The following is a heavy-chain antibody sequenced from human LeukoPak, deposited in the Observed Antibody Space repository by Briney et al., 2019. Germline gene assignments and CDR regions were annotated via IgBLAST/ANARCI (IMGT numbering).Heavy chain of an antibody. Sequence: GGSLRLPCAASGFTFSSYEMNWVRQAPGKGLEWVSYISSSGSTIYYADSVKGRFTISRDNAKNSLYLQMNSLRAEDTAVYYCARDPPRIAAAGTKAFDIWGQGTMVTVSS. CDR1: GFTFSSYE. V-gene: IGHV3-48*03. CDR2: ISSSGSTI. CDR3: ARDPPRIAAAGTKAFDI. J-gene: IGHJ3*02. D-gene: IGHD6-13*01.